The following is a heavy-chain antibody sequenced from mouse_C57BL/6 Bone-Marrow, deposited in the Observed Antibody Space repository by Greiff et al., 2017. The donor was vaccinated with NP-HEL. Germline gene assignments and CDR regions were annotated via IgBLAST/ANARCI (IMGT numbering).Heavy chain of an antibody. D-gene: IGHD1-1*01. CDR3: VSQEPCYSSSPYALDY. J-gene: IGHJ4*01. CDR1: GFSFNTYA. CDR2: ISSKSNNYET. Sequence: EVKLMESGGGLVQPKGSLKLSCAASGFSFNTYAMNWVRQAPGKGLEWVARISSKSNNYETYYGDSGKDRFTISRDDSDSMLYPKMNNLQPEDTAMYYCVSQEPCYSSSPYALDYWGKGTSVTVSS. V-gene: IGHV10-1*01.